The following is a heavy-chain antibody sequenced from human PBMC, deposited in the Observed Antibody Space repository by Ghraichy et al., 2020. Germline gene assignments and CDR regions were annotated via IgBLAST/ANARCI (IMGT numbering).Heavy chain of an antibody. CDR3: ARGRPPYYDFWSGYYHGRGLNWFDP. D-gene: IGHD3-3*01. Sequence: SETLSLTCAVYGGSFSGYSWSWLRQPPGKGLEWIGEINHSGSTNYNPSLKGRVTISVDTSKNQFSLTLSSVTAADTAVYYCARGRPPYYDFWSGYYHGRGLNWFDPWGQGTLVTVSS. CDR2: INHSGST. V-gene: IGHV4-34*01. CDR1: GGSFSGYS. J-gene: IGHJ5*02.